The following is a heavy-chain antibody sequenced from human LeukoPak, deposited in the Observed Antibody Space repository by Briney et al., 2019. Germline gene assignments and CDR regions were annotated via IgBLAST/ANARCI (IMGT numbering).Heavy chain of an antibody. CDR2: VRDRANSYAT. V-gene: IGHV3-73*01. CDR1: GFSFSDSP. D-gene: IGHD3-9*01. Sequence: PGVSLKLSCAASGFSFSDSPMHWVRQASGKGLEWVGRVRDRANSYATGYAASVEGRFTISRDDSENTAYLQMNSLIIEDTAVYYCTRQRPQTGTFDYWGQGVLVIVSS. J-gene: IGHJ4*02. CDR3: TRQRPQTGTFDY.